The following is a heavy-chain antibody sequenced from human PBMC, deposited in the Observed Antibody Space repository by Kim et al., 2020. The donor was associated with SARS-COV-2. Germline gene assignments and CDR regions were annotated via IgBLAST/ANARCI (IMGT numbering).Heavy chain of an antibody. CDR2: ISGSGSGT. Sequence: GGSLRLSCAASGFTFSNYSMSWVRQAPGKGLEWVSGISGSGSGTYYADPVKGRFTISRGNSRNTLFLQMNSLRAEDTALYYCAKVVPYSGGDYWSQGTLAT. V-gene: IGHV3-23*01. J-gene: IGHJ4*02. CDR3: AKVVPYSGGDY. D-gene: IGHD2-15*01. CDR1: GFTFSNYS.